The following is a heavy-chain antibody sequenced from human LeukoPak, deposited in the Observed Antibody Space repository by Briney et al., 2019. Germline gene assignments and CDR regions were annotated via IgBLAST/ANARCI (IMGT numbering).Heavy chain of an antibody. CDR2: IIPILGIA. V-gene: IGHV1-69*04. CDR3: AGVGTTTVDHWYFDL. Sequence: SVKVSCKASGGTFSSYAISWVRQAPGQGLEWMGRIIPILGIANYAQKFQGRVTITADKSTSTAYMELSSLRSEDTAVYYCAGVGTTTVDHWYFDLWGRGTLVTVSS. J-gene: IGHJ2*01. CDR1: GGTFSSYA. D-gene: IGHD4-17*01.